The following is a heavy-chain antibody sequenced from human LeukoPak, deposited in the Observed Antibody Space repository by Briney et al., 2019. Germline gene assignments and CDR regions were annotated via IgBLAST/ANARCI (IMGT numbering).Heavy chain of an antibody. CDR3: ARDRY. CDR2: ISASGDVT. V-gene: IGHV3-23*01. CDR1: RFSFSAYP. J-gene: IGHJ4*02. Sequence: PGGSLRLSCAASRFSFSAYPMGWVRRAPGKGLEWVSGISASGDVTFHADPVKGRFTISRDNSKNTLYLQMNSLRAEDTAVYYCARDRYWGQGTLVTVSS.